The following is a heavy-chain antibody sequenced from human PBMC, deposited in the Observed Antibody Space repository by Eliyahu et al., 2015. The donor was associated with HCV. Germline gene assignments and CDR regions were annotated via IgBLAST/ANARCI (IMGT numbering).Heavy chain of an antibody. J-gene: IGHJ4*02. Sequence: EVQLLESGGGLVQPGGSLRLSCAASGFTFSSYGMNWVRQAPGKGLEWLSYISSSSTSIYYADSVKGRFTISRDNAKNSVYLQMNSLRAEDTAVYYCARGNPYFDSWGQGTLVTVSS. V-gene: IGHV3-48*01. CDR3: ARGNPYFDS. CDR1: GFTFSSYG. CDR2: ISSSSTSI.